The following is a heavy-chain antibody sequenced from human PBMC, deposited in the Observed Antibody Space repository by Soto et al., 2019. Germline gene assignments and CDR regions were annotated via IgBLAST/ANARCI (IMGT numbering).Heavy chain of an antibody. CDR2: IYYSGST. J-gene: IGHJ5*02. V-gene: IGHV4-59*01. D-gene: IGHD1-1*01. Sequence: SETLSLTSTVSGGSISSYYWSWIRQPPGKGLEWIGYIYYSGSTNYNPSVKSRVTISVDTSKNQFSLKVSSVTAADTAVYYCARERVTGTSYNWFDPWGQGTLVTVSS. CDR1: GGSISSYY. CDR3: ARERVTGTSYNWFDP.